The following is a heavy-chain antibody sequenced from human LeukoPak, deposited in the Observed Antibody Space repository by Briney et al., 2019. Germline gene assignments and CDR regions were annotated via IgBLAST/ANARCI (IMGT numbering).Heavy chain of an antibody. J-gene: IGHJ4*02. CDR2: IIPIFGTA. V-gene: IGHV1-69*05. D-gene: IGHD2-2*01. CDR1: GGTFSSYA. CDR3: ARKPAADYYFDY. Sequence: SVKVSCKASGGTFSSYAISWVRQAPGQGLEWMGRIIPIFGTANYAQKFQGRVTMTRDTSISTAYMELSRLRSDDTAVYYCARKPAADYYFDYWGQGTLVTVSS.